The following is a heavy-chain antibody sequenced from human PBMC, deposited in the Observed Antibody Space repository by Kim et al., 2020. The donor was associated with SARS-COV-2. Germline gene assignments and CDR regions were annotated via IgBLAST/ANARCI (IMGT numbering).Heavy chain of an antibody. V-gene: IGHV4-59*09. Sequence: TNYHPSLKSRVTISVDTSKNQFSLKLSSVTAADTAVYYCARGKVAAYFDYWGQGTLVTVSS. J-gene: IGHJ4*02. CDR3: ARGKVAAYFDY. CDR2: T. D-gene: IGHD2-15*01.